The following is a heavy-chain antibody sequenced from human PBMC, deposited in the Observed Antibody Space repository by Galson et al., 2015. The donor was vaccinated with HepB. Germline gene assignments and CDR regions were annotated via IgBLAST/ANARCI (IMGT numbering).Heavy chain of an antibody. Sequence: SVKVSCKASGDSFNTYAITWVRQAPGQGLEWLGGIVPVFGTVNYAQKFQGRVTITADESTTTAYMELTSLKSEDTAIYYCARTSSSGYLWGYWGQGTLVTVSS. CDR3: ARTSSSGYLWGY. V-gene: IGHV1-69*13. J-gene: IGHJ4*02. CDR1: GDSFNTYA. D-gene: IGHD6-19*01. CDR2: IVPVFGTV.